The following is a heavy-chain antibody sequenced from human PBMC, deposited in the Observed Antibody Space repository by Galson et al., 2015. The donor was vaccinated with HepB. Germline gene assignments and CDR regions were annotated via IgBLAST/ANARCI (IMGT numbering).Heavy chain of an antibody. CDR2: INPNSGGT. CDR3: ARALRFLEWSETPTTHYYYMDV. V-gene: IGHV1-2*06. CDR1: GYTFTGYY. Sequence: SVKVSCKASGYTFTGYYMHWVRQAPGQGLEWMGRINPNSGGTNYAQKFQGRVTMTRDTSISTAYMELSRLRSDDTAVYYCARALRFLEWSETPTTHYYYMDVWGKGTTVTVSS. D-gene: IGHD3-3*01. J-gene: IGHJ6*03.